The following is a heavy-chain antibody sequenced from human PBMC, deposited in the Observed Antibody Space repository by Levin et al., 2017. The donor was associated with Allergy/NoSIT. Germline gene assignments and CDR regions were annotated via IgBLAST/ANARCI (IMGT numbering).Heavy chain of an antibody. D-gene: IGHD3-3*01. CDR3: ARVTIFAPFDY. V-gene: IGHV3-48*01. Sequence: SGGSLRLSCAASGFTFSSYSMNWVRQAPGKGLEWVSYISSSSSTIYYADSVKGRFTISRDNAKNSLYLQMNSLRAEDTAVYYCARVTIFAPFDYWGQGTLVTVSS. CDR2: ISSSSSTI. J-gene: IGHJ4*02. CDR1: GFTFSSYS.